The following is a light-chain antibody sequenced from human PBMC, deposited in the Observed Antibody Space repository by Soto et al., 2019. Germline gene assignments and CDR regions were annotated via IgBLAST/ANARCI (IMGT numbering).Light chain of an antibody. CDR1: QSVGHN. V-gene: IGKV3-15*01. CDR2: GAS. CDR3: QQANSLPYT. Sequence: EILMTQFPATVSVSPGERATLSCRASQSVGHNLAWYQQKPGQAPRLLFYGASTLPTGIPSRFSGSGSGTDFSLTISSLQSEDFAIYYCQQANSLPYTFGQGTKLEIK. J-gene: IGKJ2*01.